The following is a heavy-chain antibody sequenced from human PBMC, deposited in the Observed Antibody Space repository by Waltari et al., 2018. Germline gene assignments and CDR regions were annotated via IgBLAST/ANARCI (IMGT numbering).Heavy chain of an antibody. V-gene: IGHV1-69*01. D-gene: IGHD2-15*01. CDR3: ARGEGRCSGGSCYSMAPDY. CDR1: GGTFSSYA. Sequence: QVQLVQSGAEVKKPGSSVKVSCKASGGTFSSYAISWVRQAPGQGLEWMGGFIPIFGTANYAQKFQGRVTITADESTSTAYMELSSLRSEDTAVYYCARGEGRCSGGSCYSMAPDYWGQGTLVTVSS. CDR2: FIPIFGTA. J-gene: IGHJ4*02.